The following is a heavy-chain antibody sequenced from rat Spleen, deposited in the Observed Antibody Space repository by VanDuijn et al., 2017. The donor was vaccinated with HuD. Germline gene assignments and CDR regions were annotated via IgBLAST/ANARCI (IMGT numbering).Heavy chain of an antibody. Sequence: EVQLQESGPGLVKPSQSLSLTCSVTGYSITSNYWGWIWKFPGNTMEWMGYISYSGSTKYNPYLKSRIPITRDTSKTQFFLQLNSVTTEDTATYYCARGDYSGLDYWGQGVMVTVSS. J-gene: IGHJ2*01. CDR1: GYSITSNY. V-gene: IGHV3-1*01. D-gene: IGHD1-1*01. CDR2: ISYSGST. CDR3: ARGDYSGLDY.